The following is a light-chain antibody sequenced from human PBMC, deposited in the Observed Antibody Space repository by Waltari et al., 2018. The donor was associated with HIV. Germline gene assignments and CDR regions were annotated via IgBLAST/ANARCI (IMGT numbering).Light chain of an antibody. Sequence: QAVLTQPPSVSGAPGQRVPISCTGSSSNIGAGPEAPGSQQLPGTAPKLLIYGDTHRPSGVPDRFSGSKSGTSASLAIAGLQTEDEAVFYCQSFDSSLSNLVVFGGGTKVTVL. V-gene: IGLV1-40*01. CDR2: GDT. J-gene: IGLJ2*01. CDR3: QSFDSSLSNLVV. CDR1: SSNIGAGPE.